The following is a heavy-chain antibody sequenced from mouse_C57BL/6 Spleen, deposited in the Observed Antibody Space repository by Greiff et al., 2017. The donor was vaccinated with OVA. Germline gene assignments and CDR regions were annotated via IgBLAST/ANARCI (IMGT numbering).Heavy chain of an antibody. Sequence: EVQLQQSGPVLARPGASVKMSCKTSGYTFTSYWMHWVKQRPGQGLEWIGAIYTGNSDTSYHQKFKGKAKLTAVTSASTAYMELSSLTNEDSAVYYCTRIDGYCLSWFAYWGQGTLVTVSA. J-gene: IGHJ3*01. CDR3: TRIDGYCLSWFAY. CDR2: IYTGNSDT. V-gene: IGHV1-5*01. D-gene: IGHD2-3*01. CDR1: GYTFTSYW.